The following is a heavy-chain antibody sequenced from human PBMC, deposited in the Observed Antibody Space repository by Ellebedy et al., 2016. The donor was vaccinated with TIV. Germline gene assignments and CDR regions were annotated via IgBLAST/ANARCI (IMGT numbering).Heavy chain of an antibody. CDR1: GFTFSDYY. J-gene: IGHJ5*02. CDR3: ARDFGAITMIVVESENWFDP. D-gene: IGHD3-22*01. CDR2: ISSSSSYT. V-gene: IGHV3-11*05. Sequence: GGSLRLXXTASGFTFSDYYMSWIRQAPGKGLEWVSYISSSSSYTNYADSVKGRFTISRDNSKNTLYLQMNSLRSDDTAVYYCARDFGAITMIVVESENWFDPWGQGTLVTVSS.